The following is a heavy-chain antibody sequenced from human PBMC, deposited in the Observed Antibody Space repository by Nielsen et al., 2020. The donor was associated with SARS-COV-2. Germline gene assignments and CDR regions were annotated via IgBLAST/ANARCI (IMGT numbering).Heavy chain of an antibody. V-gene: IGHV1-2*06. CDR1: GYTFTNNY. D-gene: IGHD3-22*01. Sequence: ASVKVSCKASGYTFTNNYMHWVRQAPGQGLEWMGRINPNSGDTNYAQKFQGRVTMTRDTSISTAYMELSSLRSDDTAVYYCARDSSGTYRRVDYWGQGTLVTVSS. J-gene: IGHJ4*02. CDR2: INPNSGDT. CDR3: ARDSSGTYRRVDY.